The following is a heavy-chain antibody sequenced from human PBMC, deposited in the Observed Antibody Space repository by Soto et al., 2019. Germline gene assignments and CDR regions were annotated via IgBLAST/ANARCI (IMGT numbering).Heavy chain of an antibody. CDR1: GFTFSSYG. J-gene: IGHJ3*02. Sequence: PGGSLRLSCAASGFTFSSYGMHWVRQAPGKGLEWVAVMWYDGSNKYYADSVKGRFTISRDNSRNTLYLQMNSLRAEDTAVYYCARDRTIFGVVIGNAFDIWGQGTMVTVSS. V-gene: IGHV3-33*01. D-gene: IGHD3-3*01. CDR2: MWYDGSNK. CDR3: ARDRTIFGVVIGNAFDI.